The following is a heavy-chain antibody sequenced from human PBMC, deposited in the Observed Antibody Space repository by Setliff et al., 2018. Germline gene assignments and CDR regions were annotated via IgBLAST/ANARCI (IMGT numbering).Heavy chain of an antibody. CDR2: IHHSGTT. J-gene: IGHJ4*02. D-gene: IGHD6-19*01. V-gene: IGHV4-4*02. CDR1: GGSISGSNW. CDR3: AKGGVAGLDS. Sequence: KPSETLSLTCAVSGGSISGSNWWTWVRQPPGKGLEWIGEIHHSGTTNYNSSLRSRVTISVDTSKNHFSLDLNSVTAADTAMYYCAKGGVAGLDSWGQGSLVTVSS.